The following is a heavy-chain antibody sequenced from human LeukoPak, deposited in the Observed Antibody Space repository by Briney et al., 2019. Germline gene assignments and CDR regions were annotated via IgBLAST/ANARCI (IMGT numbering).Heavy chain of an antibody. CDR1: GFTFSSYG. V-gene: IGHV3-30*02. J-gene: IGHJ5*02. CDR2: IRFDGSNR. CDR3: AKWVYTAMGT. D-gene: IGHD5-18*01. Sequence: GGSLRLSCAASGFTFSSYGMHWVRQAPGKGLEWVAFIRFDGSNRYYVDSVKGRFTISRDNSKNTVFLQMNTLRVEDTAVYYCAKWVYTAMGTWSQGTPVTVSS.